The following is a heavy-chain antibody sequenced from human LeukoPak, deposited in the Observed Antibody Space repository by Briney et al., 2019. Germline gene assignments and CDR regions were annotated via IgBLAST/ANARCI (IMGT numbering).Heavy chain of an antibody. CDR3: ARDLYRIVVVPHYFDY. V-gene: IGHV3-21*01. D-gene: IGHD3-22*01. CDR2: ITTSSSYI. J-gene: IGHJ4*02. CDR1: GFTFSSYS. Sequence: GGSLRLSCAASGFTFSSYSMNWVRQAPGKGLEWVSSITTSSSYIYYADSVKGRFTISRDNAKNSLYLQMNSLRAEDTAVYYCARDLYRIVVVPHYFDYWGQGTLVTVSS.